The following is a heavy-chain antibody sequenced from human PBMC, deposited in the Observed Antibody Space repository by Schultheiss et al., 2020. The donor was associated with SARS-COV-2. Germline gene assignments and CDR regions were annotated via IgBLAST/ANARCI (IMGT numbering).Heavy chain of an antibody. CDR2: IRSKAYGGTT. V-gene: IGHV3-49*04. D-gene: IGHD2-2*01. CDR3: TSRVPAAMGVVY. Sequence: GESLKISCTASGFTFGDYAMSWVRQAPGKGLEWVGFIRSKAYGGTTEYAASVKGRFTISRDDSKSIAYLQMNSLKTEDTAVYYCTSRVPAAMGVVYWGQGTLVTVSS. J-gene: IGHJ4*02. CDR1: GFTFGDYA.